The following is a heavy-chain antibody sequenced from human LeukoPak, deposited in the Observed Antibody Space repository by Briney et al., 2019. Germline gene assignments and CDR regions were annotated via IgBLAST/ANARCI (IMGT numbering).Heavy chain of an antibody. J-gene: IGHJ6*03. CDR3: ARDLPHYDSSGYFPPGYYYYYMDV. CDR2: INPNSGGT. D-gene: IGHD3-22*01. CDR1: GYTFTGYH. V-gene: IGHV1-2*02. Sequence: ASVKVSCKASGYTFTGYHMHWVRQAPGQGLEWMGWINPNSGGTNYAQKFQGRVTMTRDTSISTAYMELSRLRSDDTAVYYCARDLPHYDSSGYFPPGYYYYYMDVWGKGTTVTVSS.